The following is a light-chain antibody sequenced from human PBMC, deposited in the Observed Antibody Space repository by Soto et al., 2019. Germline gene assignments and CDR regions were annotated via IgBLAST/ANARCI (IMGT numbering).Light chain of an antibody. CDR1: NTGGKH. CDR2: DDS. J-gene: IGLJ1*01. CDR3: QVWDSTSDHPYV. V-gene: IGLV3-21*02. Sequence: SYELTQPPSVSVAPGQTAIITCRGNNTGGKHVHWYQQKPGQAPILVIYDDSDRPSGIPERFSGSNSGNTASLTITRVEAGDEADYYCQVWDSTSDHPYVFATGTKVTVL.